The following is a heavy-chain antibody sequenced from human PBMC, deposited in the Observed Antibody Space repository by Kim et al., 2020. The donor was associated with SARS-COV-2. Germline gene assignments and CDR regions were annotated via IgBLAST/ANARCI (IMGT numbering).Heavy chain of an antibody. V-gene: IGHV3-30-3*01. J-gene: IGHJ4*02. CDR2: ISYDGSDK. CDR1: GFTFRDYT. D-gene: IGHD1-26*01. Sequence: GGSLTLSCAASGFTFRDYTIHWVRQAPGKGLEWVAFISYDGSDKYYADSVKGRFTISRDNSKNTLYLQMNSLRAEDTAVYYCAKDKAATYLPDYWGQGTLVTVSS. CDR3: AKDKAATYLPDY.